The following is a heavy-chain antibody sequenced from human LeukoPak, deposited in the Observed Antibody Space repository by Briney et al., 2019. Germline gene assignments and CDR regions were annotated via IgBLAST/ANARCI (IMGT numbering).Heavy chain of an antibody. V-gene: IGHV1-3*01. J-gene: IGHJ4*02. CDR3: ASYPAAGDFDY. D-gene: IGHD6-13*01. CDR2: INLVNGNT. CDR1: GYTFTNYA. Sequence: GASVKVSCKASGYTFTNYAMHWVRLAPGQRLQWMGWINLVNGNTKYSQYFEGRVTITRDTSASTVYMELSSLRPDDTAVYYCASYPAAGDFDYWGQGTLVTVSS.